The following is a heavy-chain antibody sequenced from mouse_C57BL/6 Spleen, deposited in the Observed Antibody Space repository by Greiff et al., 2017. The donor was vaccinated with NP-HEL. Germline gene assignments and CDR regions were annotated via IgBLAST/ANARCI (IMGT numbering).Heavy chain of an antibody. D-gene: IGHD2-2*01. J-gene: IGHJ3*01. CDR1: GFTFSDYG. CDR2: ISSGSSTI. V-gene: IGHV5-17*01. CDR3: ARRYGYDGPWFAY. Sequence: EVQRVESGGGLVKPGGSLKLSCAASGFTFSDYGMHWVRQAPEKGLEWVAYISSGSSTIYYADTVKGRFTISRDNAKNTLFLQMTSLRSEDTAMYYCARRYGYDGPWFAYWGQGTLVTVSA.